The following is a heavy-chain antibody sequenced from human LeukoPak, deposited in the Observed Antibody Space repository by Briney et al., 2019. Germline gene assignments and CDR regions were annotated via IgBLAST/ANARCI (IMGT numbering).Heavy chain of an antibody. D-gene: IGHD6-13*01. Sequence: GGSLRLSCAASGFTFDDCAMHWVRQAPGKGLEWVSGINWNGGSTGYADSVKGRFTISRDNAKNSLYLQMNSLRAEDTALYYCARVPGIAAAGKPFDPWRQGTLVTVRS. CDR2: INWNGGST. V-gene: IGHV3-20*04. CDR3: ARVPGIAAAGKPFDP. J-gene: IGHJ5*02. CDR1: GFTFDDCA.